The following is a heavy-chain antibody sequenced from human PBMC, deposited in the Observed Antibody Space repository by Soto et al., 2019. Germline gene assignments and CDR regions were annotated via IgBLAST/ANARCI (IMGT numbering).Heavy chain of an antibody. J-gene: IGHJ6*02. CDR3: ARDAGRSTMVRGVDYYYYGMDV. CDR2: IGTAGDT. D-gene: IGHD3-10*01. Sequence: GGSLRLSCAASGFTFSSYDMHWVRQATGKGLEWVSAIGTAGDTYYPGSVKGRFTISRENAKNSLYLQMNSLRAGDTAVYYCARDAGRSTMVRGVDYYYYGMDVWGQGTTVTVSS. CDR1: GFTFSSYD. V-gene: IGHV3-13*01.